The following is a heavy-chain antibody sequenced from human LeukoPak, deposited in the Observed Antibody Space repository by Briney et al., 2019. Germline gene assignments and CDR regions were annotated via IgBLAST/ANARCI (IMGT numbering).Heavy chain of an antibody. J-gene: IGHJ3*01. CDR3: ARDIELST. V-gene: IGHV3-23*01. CDR2: ISFSGDNT. CDR1: GFTFRDSA. Sequence: GGSLRLSCAASGFTFRDSAMTWVRQAPGKGLQWVSLISFSGDNTYYADSVKGRFTTSRDNAKDTLYLQMNSLRAEDTAIYYCARDIELSTWGLGTTVTVSS. D-gene: IGHD3-16*02.